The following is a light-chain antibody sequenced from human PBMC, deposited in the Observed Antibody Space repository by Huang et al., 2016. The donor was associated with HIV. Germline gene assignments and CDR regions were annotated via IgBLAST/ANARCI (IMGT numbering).Light chain of an antibody. CDR2: AAS. CDR1: QSINSY. CDR3: QQSYNTPLT. J-gene: IGKJ4*01. V-gene: IGKV1-39*01. Sequence: DIQMTQSPSSLSASVGDRVTITCRASQSINSYLNRYHQKPGKASKVLIYAASSLQSGVPSRFSGSGSGTDFTLTINSLQPEDFAIYYCQQSYNTPLTFGGGTRLEIK.